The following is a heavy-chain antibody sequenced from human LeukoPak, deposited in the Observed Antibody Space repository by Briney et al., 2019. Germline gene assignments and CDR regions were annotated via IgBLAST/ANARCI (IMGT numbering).Heavy chain of an antibody. D-gene: IGHD5-18*01. V-gene: IGHV4-59*01. CDR1: GGSISSYY. CDR2: IYNSGT. Sequence: PSETLSLTCTVSGGSISSYYWSWIRQPPGKGLEWIGYIYNSGTNYNRSLKSRVTISVDTSKNQFSLKLSSLTAADTAVYYCARGGYSYGDYCDYWGQGTLVTVSS. J-gene: IGHJ4*02. CDR3: ARGGYSYGDYCDY.